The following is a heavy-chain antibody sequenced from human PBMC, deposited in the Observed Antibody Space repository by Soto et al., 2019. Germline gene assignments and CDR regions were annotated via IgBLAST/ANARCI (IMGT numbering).Heavy chain of an antibody. CDR1: GGTFSSYA. CDR3: ASRITGTTYYYYYYGMDV. Sequence: ASVKVSCKASGGTFSSYAISWVRQAPGQGLEWMGGIIPIFGTANYAQKFQGRVTITADESTSTAYMELSSLRSEDTAVYYCASRITGTTYYYYYYGMDVWGQGTTVTVSS. CDR2: IIPIFGTA. J-gene: IGHJ6*02. D-gene: IGHD1-7*01. V-gene: IGHV1-69*13.